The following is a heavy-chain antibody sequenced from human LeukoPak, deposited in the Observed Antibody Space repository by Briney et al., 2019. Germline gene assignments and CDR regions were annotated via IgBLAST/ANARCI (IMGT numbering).Heavy chain of an antibody. CDR2: IYYTGSS. CDR3: ARYYCSGGTCLRLDY. Sequence: PSETLSLTCTVSGGSISGSYWSWVRQPPGKGLEWIGYIYYTGSSNYNPSLRSRVTTSVDTSKNQFSLNLNSVIAADTAIYYCARYYCSGGTCLRLDYWGQGILVTVSS. V-gene: IGHV4-59*01. D-gene: IGHD2-15*01. CDR1: GGSISGSY. J-gene: IGHJ4*02.